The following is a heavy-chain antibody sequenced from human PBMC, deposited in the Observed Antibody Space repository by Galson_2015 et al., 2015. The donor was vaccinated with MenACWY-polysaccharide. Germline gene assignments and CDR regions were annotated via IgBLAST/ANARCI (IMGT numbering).Heavy chain of an antibody. V-gene: IGHV3-23*01. CDR1: GFTFSSYA. Sequence: SLRLSCAASGFTFSSYAMSWVRQAPGKGLEWVSVIISGGSTNYADSVKGRFTISRDNSKNTLFLQMNSLRTEDTAVYYCAKGLRGPAAGTDYFDYWGQGTLVTVSS. D-gene: IGHD6-13*01. CDR2: IISGGST. CDR3: AKGLRGPAAGTDYFDY. J-gene: IGHJ4*02.